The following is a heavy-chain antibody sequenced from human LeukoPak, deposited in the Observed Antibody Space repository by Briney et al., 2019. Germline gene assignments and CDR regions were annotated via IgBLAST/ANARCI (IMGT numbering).Heavy chain of an antibody. CDR1: GYTFTSYG. CDR3: ARIVHSDCSGGSCYQNWFDP. Sequence: GASVKVSCKASGYTFTSYGISWVRQAPGQGLEWMGWISAYNGNTNYAQKLQGRVTMTTDTSTSTAYMELRSLRSDDTAVYYCARIVHSDCSGGSCYQNWFDPWGQGTLVTVSS. J-gene: IGHJ5*02. CDR2: ISAYNGNT. D-gene: IGHD2-15*01. V-gene: IGHV1-18*01.